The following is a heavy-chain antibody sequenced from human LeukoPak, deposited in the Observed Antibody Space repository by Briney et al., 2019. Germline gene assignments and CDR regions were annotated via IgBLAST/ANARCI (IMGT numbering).Heavy chain of an antibody. D-gene: IGHD3-22*01. Sequence: ASVKVSCKASGGTFSSYAISWVRQAPGQGLEWMGGIIPIFGTANCAQKFQGRVTITADESTSTAYMELSSLRSEDTAVYYCARRSVAYSYDSSGYSPVYYFDYWGQGTLVTVSS. CDR1: GGTFSSYA. V-gene: IGHV1-69*13. CDR2: IIPIFGTA. J-gene: IGHJ4*02. CDR3: ARRSVAYSYDSSGYSPVYYFDY.